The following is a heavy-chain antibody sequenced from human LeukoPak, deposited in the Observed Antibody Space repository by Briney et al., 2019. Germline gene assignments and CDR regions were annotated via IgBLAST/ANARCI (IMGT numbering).Heavy chain of an antibody. CDR2: IKQDGSEK. Sequence: PGGSLRLSSAASGFTFSSFWMSWVRQAPGKGLEWVANIKQDGSEKYYVDSVKGRFTISRDNARNSLYLQMNSLRAEDTAVYYCVRGGGSYYGGVGYWGQGTLVTVSS. V-gene: IGHV3-7*01. J-gene: IGHJ4*02. CDR1: GFTFSSFW. CDR3: VRGGGSYYGGVGY. D-gene: IGHD1-26*01.